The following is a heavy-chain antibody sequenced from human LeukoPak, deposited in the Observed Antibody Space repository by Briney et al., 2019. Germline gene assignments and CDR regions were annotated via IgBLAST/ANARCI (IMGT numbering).Heavy chain of an antibody. D-gene: IGHD3-22*01. CDR1: ADTFTNYG. CDR2: ISTYNGNT. V-gene: IGHV1-18*01. Sequence: ASVKVSCKASADTFTNYGFSWVRQAPGQGLEWMGWISTYNGNTKYPQKLQGRVTMTTDTSTSTAYMELRSLRSDDTAVYYCARDLGSSGYYYEPDAFDIWGQGTVVTVSS. J-gene: IGHJ3*02. CDR3: ARDLGSSGYYYEPDAFDI.